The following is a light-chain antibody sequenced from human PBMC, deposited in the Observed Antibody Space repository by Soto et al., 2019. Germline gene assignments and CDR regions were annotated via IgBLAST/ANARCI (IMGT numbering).Light chain of an antibody. J-gene: IGKJ3*01. CDR3: QHYSNWPPT. CDR1: ESVHRN. V-gene: IGKV3-15*01. CDR2: YAS. Sequence: EMVMTQSPATLSVSPGERVTLSCRASESVHRNLAWYQQKPGQGPSLLIYYASTWATGVPDRFTGSGSGTEFTLTISSLQSEDFAFYHCQHYSNWPPTFGPGTKVEIK.